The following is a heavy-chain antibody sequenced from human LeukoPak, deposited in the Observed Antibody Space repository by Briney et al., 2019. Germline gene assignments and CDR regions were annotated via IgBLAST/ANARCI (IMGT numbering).Heavy chain of an antibody. CDR3: AKDPWGGPYYYYYMDV. Sequence: GGSLRLSCAASGFTFSNYAMSWVRQAPGKGLEWVSAISGSGGSTYYADSVKGRFTISRDNSKNTLYLQMNSLRAEDTAVYYCAKDPWGGPYYYYYMDVWGKGTTVTVSS. J-gene: IGHJ6*03. V-gene: IGHV3-23*01. CDR1: GFTFSNYA. CDR2: ISGSGGST. D-gene: IGHD7-27*01.